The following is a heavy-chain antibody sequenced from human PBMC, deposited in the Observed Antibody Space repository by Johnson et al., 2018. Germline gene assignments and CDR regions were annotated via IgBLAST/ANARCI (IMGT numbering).Heavy chain of an antibody. V-gene: IGHV3-30*03. CDR1: GFTFSSYG. CDR3: ARDFERNRKYYHYMDV. D-gene: IGHD3-9*01. CDR2: ISYDGSNK. J-gene: IGHJ6*03. Sequence: VQLLESGGGVVQPGRSLRLSCAASGFTFSSYGMHWVRQAPGKGLEWVAVISYDGSNKYYADSVKGRFTISRDNPKNTLYLQMNSLRAEETAVYYCARDFERNRKYYHYMDVWGKGTTVTVSS.